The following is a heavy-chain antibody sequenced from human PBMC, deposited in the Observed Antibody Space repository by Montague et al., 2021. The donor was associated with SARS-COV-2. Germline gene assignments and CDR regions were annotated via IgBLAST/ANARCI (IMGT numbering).Heavy chain of an antibody. J-gene: IGHJ5*02. D-gene: IGHD4-17*01. CDR2: IYWDDDK. CDR1: GFSLNTSGEG. V-gene: IGHV2-5*02. CDR3: ARYGDYGSWFDP. Sequence: VKPTQTLTLTCTFSGFSLNTSGEGVGWVRQPPGKALEWPALIYWDDDKRYSPSLKSRSTISKDTTKNEVVLTVANMDPVDTATYYCARYGDYGSWFDPWGQGTLVTVSS.